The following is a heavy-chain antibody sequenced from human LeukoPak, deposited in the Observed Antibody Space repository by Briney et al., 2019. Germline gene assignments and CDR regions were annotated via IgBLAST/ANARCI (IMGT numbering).Heavy chain of an antibody. CDR3: AKHQQLVPTHFDF. Sequence: GGSLRLTCAASGFTSSSYDMSWVRQAPGKGLEWVSTMSGSGGSTYYADSVKGQFTISRDNSKNTLYLQMNSLRAEDTALYYCAKHQQLVPTHFDFWGQGTLVTVSS. D-gene: IGHD6-13*01. V-gene: IGHV3-23*01. CDR1: GFTSSSYD. J-gene: IGHJ4*02. CDR2: MSGSGGST.